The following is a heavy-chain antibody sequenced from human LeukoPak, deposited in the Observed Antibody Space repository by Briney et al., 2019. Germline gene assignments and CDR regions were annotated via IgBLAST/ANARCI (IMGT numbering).Heavy chain of an antibody. J-gene: IGHJ2*01. CDR1: GFTFSSYE. CDR3: AKRATDNWYFDL. CDR2: ISSRGRTI. Sequence: GGSLRLSCAASGFTFSSYEMNWVRQAPGKGLEWVSYISSRGRTIYYADSVKGRFTISRDNAKNSLFLQMNSLRAEDTAVYYCAKRATDNWYFDLWGRGTLVTVSS. V-gene: IGHV3-48*03.